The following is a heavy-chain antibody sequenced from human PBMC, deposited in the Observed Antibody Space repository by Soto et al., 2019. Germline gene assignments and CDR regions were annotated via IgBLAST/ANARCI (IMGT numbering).Heavy chain of an antibody. CDR3: AKVRLTDYSRYAPHL. D-gene: IGHD4-4*01. Sequence: EVQLLESGGGLVQPGGSLRLACAASGFTFNNYAMNWVRQAPGRGLEWVSIISPNGDSTYYADSVKGRFTISRDNSQNTMLMNMNSLGAGDTATSYCAKVRLTDYSRYAPHLWGHGTLVTVSS. V-gene: IGHV3-23*01. J-gene: IGHJ3*01. CDR1: GFTFNNYA. CDR2: ISPNGDST.